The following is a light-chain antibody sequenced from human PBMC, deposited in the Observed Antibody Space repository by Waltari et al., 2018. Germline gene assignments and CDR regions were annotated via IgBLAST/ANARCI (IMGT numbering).Light chain of an antibody. J-gene: IGLJ2*01. V-gene: IGLV3-1*01. CDR1: DLGDKY. CDR3: QAWDYTTAV. CDR2: QDN. Sequence: SYELTQPPAVSVSPGQTAIIPCSGDDLGDKYLSWYQQRPGQSPLLVIYQDNKRPSGIPERFSASNSGDTATLTITGTQAMDESEYYCQAWDYTTAVFGGGTKLTVL.